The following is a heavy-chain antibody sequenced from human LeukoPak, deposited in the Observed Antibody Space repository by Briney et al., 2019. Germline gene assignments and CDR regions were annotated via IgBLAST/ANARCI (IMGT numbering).Heavy chain of an antibody. CDR2: IQYDGSEE. D-gene: IGHD5-18*01. V-gene: IGHV3-30*02. J-gene: IGHJ3*02. CDR3: AKNHGYNYGLDAFDI. CDR1: GFTFSSYG. Sequence: GGSLRLXCAASGFTFSSYGMNWVRQAPGKGLEWVTFIQYDGSEEYYGDSVKGRFTISRDNSKNTLYLQFNSLRPEDTAMYYCAKNHGYNYGLDAFDIWGQGTMVTVSS.